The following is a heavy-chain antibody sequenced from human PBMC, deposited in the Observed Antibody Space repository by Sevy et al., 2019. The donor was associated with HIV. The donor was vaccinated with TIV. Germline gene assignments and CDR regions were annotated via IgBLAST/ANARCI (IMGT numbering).Heavy chain of an antibody. Sequence: GGSLRLSCAASGFTVSRNYMSWVRQAPGKGLEWVSVIYSGGSTYYADSVKGRFTISRDNSKNTLYLQMNSVRAEDTAVYYCARERIVGATWGGFDYWGQGTLVTVSS. CDR1: GFTVSRNY. CDR3: ARERIVGATWGGFDY. CDR2: IYSGGST. J-gene: IGHJ4*02. D-gene: IGHD1-26*01. V-gene: IGHV3-53*01.